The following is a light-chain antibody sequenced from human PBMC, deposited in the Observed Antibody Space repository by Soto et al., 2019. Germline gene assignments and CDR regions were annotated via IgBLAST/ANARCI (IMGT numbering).Light chain of an antibody. V-gene: IGLV2-14*03. CDR1: SSDVGNYKY. CDR3: SSYTSSNTYV. CDR2: DVS. J-gene: IGLJ1*01. Sequence: SVLTQPASVSGSPGQSITISCTGTSSDVGNYKYVSWYQQHPGKAPKLMIYDVSDRPSGVSDRFSGSKSGNTASLTISGLQAEDAADYYCSSYTSSNTYVFGTGTKVTV.